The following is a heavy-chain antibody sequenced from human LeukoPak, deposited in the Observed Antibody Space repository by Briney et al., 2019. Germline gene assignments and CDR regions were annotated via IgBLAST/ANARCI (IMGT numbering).Heavy chain of an antibody. J-gene: IGHJ4*02. D-gene: IGHD6-19*01. CDR1: GYTFSSYG. V-gene: IGHV1-18*01. CDR2: ISGYNGNT. CDR3: ARDSPAVKNDY. Sequence: ASVKVSCKASGYTFSSYGINWVRQAPGQGLEWMGWISGYNGNTNYAQKLQGRVTMTTDTSTSTVYMELRSLRSDDTAVYYCARDSPAVKNDYWGQGTLVTVSS.